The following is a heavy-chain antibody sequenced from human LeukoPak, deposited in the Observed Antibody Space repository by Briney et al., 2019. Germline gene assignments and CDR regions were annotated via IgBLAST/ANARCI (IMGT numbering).Heavy chain of an antibody. CDR3: AREEYSSDWYGHDS. CDR2: IYYTGTT. CDR1: GGSISSTNYY. Sequence: PSETLSLTCTVFGGSISSTNYYWAWIRQPPGRGLEWIGSIYYTGTTFDNPSLESRVTLSVDTSKNQFSLRLTSVTAADTAFYYCAREEYSSDWYGHDSWGQGTLVTVSS. D-gene: IGHD6-13*01. J-gene: IGHJ4*02. V-gene: IGHV4-39*07.